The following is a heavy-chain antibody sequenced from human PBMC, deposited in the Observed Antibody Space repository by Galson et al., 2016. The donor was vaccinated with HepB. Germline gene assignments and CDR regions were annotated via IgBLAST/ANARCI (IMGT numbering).Heavy chain of an antibody. CDR1: GFVFRMYP. D-gene: IGHD6-13*01. V-gene: IGHV3-30-3*01. CDR2: ISYDGSNK. J-gene: IGHJ5*02. Sequence: SLRLSCAASGFVFRMYPMSWVRQAPGKELEWVAVISYDGSNKHYAESVKGRFTISRDISTNTLYLQMNSLRAEDTAVYYCARARYSSSWGGFDPWGQGTLVTVSS. CDR3: ARARYSSSWGGFDP.